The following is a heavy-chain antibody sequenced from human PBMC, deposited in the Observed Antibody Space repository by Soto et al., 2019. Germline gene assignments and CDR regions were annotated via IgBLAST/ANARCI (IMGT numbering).Heavy chain of an antibody. V-gene: IGHV3-30-3*01. J-gene: IGHJ4*02. CDR1: GFIFSDYA. Sequence: GGSLRLSCAASGFIFSDYAMHWVRQAPGKGLEWVTLVSNDGTNKYYADSVKGRISISRDNSRDTVYLQINSLRAEDTAVYHCAAAFLAAEIDYWGQGTLVTVSS. CDR2: VSNDGTNK. D-gene: IGHD6-13*01. CDR3: AAAFLAAEIDY.